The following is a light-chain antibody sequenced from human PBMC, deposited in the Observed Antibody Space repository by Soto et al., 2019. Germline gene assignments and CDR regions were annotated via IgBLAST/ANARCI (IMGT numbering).Light chain of an antibody. J-gene: IGLJ2*01. V-gene: IGLV2-14*01. CDR2: DVS. CDR3: SSYTSSSTLV. Sequence: QSALPQPASVSGSPGQSIPISCPGTRRDVGGYNYVSWYQQHPGKAPKLMIYDVSNRPSGVSNRFSGSKSGNTASLTISGLQAEDEADYYCSSYTSSSTLVFGGGTKLTVL. CDR1: RRDVGGYNY.